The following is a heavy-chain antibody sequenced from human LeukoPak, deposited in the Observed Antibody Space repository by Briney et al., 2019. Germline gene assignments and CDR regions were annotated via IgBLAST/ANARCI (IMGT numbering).Heavy chain of an antibody. J-gene: IGHJ5*02. CDR3: ARDLDCSSTSCPGWFDP. CDR1: GGSISSGDYY. V-gene: IGHV4-30-4*01. D-gene: IGHD2-2*01. CDR2: IYYSGST. Sequence: SETLSLTCTVSGGSISSGDYYWSWIRQPPGKGLEWIGYIYYSGSTYYNPSLKSRVTISVDTSKNQFSLKLSSVTAADTAVYYCARDLDCSSTSCPGWFDPWGQGTLVTVSS.